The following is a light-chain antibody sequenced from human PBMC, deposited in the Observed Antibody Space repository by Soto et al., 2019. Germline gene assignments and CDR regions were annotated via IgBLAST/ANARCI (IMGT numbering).Light chain of an antibody. CDR1: QSVSTN. Sequence: EIVMTQSPDTLSVSPGERATLSCRASQSVSTNLAWYQQKPGQAPRLLIYGASTRATGIPARFSGSESGTEFTLTISSLQSEDFAVYRWQQYNNLPYTFGQGTKLEIK. V-gene: IGKV3-15*01. CDR3: QQYNNLPYT. CDR2: GAS. J-gene: IGKJ2*01.